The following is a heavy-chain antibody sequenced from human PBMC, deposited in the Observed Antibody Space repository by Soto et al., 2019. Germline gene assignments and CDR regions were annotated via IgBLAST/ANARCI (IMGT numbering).Heavy chain of an antibody. CDR3: AVDIVVVPAADRGDAFDI. CDR1: GYTFTSYY. J-gene: IGHJ3*02. CDR2: INPSGGST. Sequence: AAVEVSCKASGYTFTSYYMHWVRQAPGQGLEWMGIINPSGGSTSYAQKFQGRVTMTRDTSTSTVYMELSSLRSEDTAVYYCAVDIVVVPAADRGDAFDIWGQGTRVTVSS. V-gene: IGHV1-46*01. D-gene: IGHD2-2*01.